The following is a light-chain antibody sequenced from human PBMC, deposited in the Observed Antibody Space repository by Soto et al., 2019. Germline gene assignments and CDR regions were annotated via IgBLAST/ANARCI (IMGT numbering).Light chain of an antibody. V-gene: IGLV2-14*03. CDR3: TSWTTSTTVI. Sequence: QSVLTQPASVSGSPGQSITISCTGTSSDIGAYNFVSWYQQHPGKAPKLMLYDVNIRPSGVSNRFSGSKSGNTPSLTISGLQAEDEADYYCTSWTTSTTVIFGGGTKLTVL. J-gene: IGLJ2*01. CDR1: SSDIGAYNF. CDR2: DVN.